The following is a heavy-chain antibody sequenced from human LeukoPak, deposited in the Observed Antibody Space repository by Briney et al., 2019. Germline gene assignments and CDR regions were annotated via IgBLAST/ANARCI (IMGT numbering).Heavy chain of an antibody. J-gene: IGHJ3*02. V-gene: IGHV6-1*01. CDR2: TYYRSKWYN. Sequence: SQTLSLTCAISGDSVSSNSAAWNWIRQYPSRGLEWLGRTYYRSKWYNDYAVSVKSRITINPDTSKNQFSLQLNSVTPEDTAVYYCARDQLAYCGGDCYANHDAFDIWGQGTMVTVSS. CDR1: GDSVSSNSAA. D-gene: IGHD2-21*02. CDR3: ARDQLAYCGGDCYANHDAFDI.